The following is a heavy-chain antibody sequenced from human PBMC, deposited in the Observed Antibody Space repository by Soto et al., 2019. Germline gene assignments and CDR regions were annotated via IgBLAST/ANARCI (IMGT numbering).Heavy chain of an antibody. CDR1: GFTFSSYA. CDR3: AKDGYGSRGSYRPGHGMDV. Sequence: AGGSLRLSCAASGFTFSSYAMSWVRQAPGKGLEWVSGIFGSGGSTYYADSVKGRFTISRDNSKNTLHLQMNSLRAEDTAVYYCAKDGYGSRGSYRPGHGMDVWGKGTTVTVSS. D-gene: IGHD3-10*01. CDR2: IFGSGGST. J-gene: IGHJ6*04. V-gene: IGHV3-23*01.